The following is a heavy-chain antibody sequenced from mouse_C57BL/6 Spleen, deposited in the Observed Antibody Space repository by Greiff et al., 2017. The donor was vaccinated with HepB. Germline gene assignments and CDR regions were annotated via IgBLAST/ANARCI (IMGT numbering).Heavy chain of an antibody. D-gene: IGHD2-4*01. J-gene: IGHJ2*01. CDR3: ARQGDYDVSYFDY. CDR2: ISSGGSYT. V-gene: IGHV5-6*02. Sequence: DVKLQESGGDLVKPGGSLKLSCAASGFTFSSYGMSWVRQTPDKRLEWVATISSGGSYTYYPDSVKGRFTISRDNAKNTLYLQMSSLKSEDTAMYYCARQGDYDVSYFDYWGQSTTLTVSS. CDR1: GFTFSSYG.